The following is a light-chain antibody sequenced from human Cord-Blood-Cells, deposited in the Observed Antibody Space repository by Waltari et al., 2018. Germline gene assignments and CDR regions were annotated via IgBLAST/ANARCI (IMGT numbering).Light chain of an antibody. J-gene: IGLJ3*02. V-gene: IGLV1-44*01. CDR3: AAWDDSLNGWV. CDR2: SNN. CDR1: GSTLGIHP. Sequence: QSVLTQPPSASGTPGQRVTISHPGSGSTLGIHPVNCYQQRPGTAPKLLIYSNNQRPSGVPDRFSGSKSGTSASLAISVLQSEDEADYYCAAWDDSLNGWVFGGGTKLTVL.